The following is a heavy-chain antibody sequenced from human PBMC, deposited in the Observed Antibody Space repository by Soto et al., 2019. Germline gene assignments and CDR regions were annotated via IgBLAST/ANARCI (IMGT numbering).Heavy chain of an antibody. V-gene: IGHV4-61*01. Sequence: QVQLQESGPGLVKPSETLSLTCTVSGGSVSSGNYYWIWIRQPPGKGLEWIGYFYDTGSINYKPSLKSGGTLFIADSKNQFYLTLYSVTAADTAGDYWASSMFYSAGTKYAHFQYWGQGTLVTASS. CDR2: FYDTGSI. CDR3: ASSMFYSAGTKYAHFQY. J-gene: IGHJ4*02. D-gene: IGHD6-13*01. CDR1: GGSVSSGNYY.